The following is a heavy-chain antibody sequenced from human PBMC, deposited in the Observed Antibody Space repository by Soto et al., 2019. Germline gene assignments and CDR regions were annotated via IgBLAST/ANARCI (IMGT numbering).Heavy chain of an antibody. CDR3: ATKEDYKDDQPYYYGMDV. V-gene: IGHV1-18*01. D-gene: IGHD3-16*01. J-gene: IGHJ6*02. CDR2: ISVFNGDT. Sequence: ASVKVSCKTLGYTSSSYGINWVRQAPGQGLEWMGWISVFNGDTKYAQKFQGRVAITKDPATSTAHMELRSLSSADAAVYFCATKEDYKDDQPYYYGMDVWGQGTTVTVSS. CDR1: GYTSSSYG.